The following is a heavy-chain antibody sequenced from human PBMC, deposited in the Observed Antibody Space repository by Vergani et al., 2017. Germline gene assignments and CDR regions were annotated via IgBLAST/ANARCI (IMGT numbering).Heavy chain of an antibody. CDR3: ASLGSGSYYTAFDY. CDR2: IHYSGST. J-gene: IGHJ4*02. V-gene: IGHV4-59*01. Sequence: QVQLQESGPGLVTPSETLSLTCTVSGGSISSYFWSWIRQPPGKGLEWIGYIHYSGSTNYNPSLKSRVTISLDTSKNQFSLKLSSVTAADTAVYYCASLGSGSYYTAFDYWGQGTLVTVSS. CDR1: GGSISSYF. D-gene: IGHD1-26*01.